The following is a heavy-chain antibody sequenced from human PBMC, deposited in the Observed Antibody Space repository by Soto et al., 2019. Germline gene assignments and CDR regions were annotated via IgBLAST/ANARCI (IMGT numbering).Heavy chain of an antibody. Sequence: SQTLSLTCAISGDSVSSNSAAWNWIRQSPSRGLEWLGRTYYRTKWYNDYEVSVKSPITINPDTSKNQFSLQLNFLTPEDTAVYYCARLSIGGGLYCSSTSCSYYYYGMDVWGQGTTVTVSS. CDR2: TYYRTKWYN. V-gene: IGHV6-1*01. J-gene: IGHJ6*02. D-gene: IGHD2-2*01. CDR3: ARLSIGGGLYCSSTSCSYYYYGMDV. CDR1: GDSVSSNSAA.